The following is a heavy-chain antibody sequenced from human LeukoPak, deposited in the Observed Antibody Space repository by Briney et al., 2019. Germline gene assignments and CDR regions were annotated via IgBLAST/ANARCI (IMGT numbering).Heavy chain of an antibody. D-gene: IGHD5-12*01. CDR2: MSAYNGNT. CDR3: ARGYSGYGHFDY. J-gene: IGHJ4*02. CDR1: GYTFTSYG. V-gene: IGHV1-18*01. Sequence: ASVKVSCKASGYTFTSYGISWVRQAPGQGLKWMGWMSAYNGNTNYAQKLQGRVTMTTDTSTSTAYMELRSLRSDDTAVYYCARGYSGYGHFDYWGQGTLVTVSS.